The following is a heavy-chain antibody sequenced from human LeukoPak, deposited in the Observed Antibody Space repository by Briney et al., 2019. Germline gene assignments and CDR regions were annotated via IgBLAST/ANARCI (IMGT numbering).Heavy chain of an antibody. CDR1: GYTFTNYY. D-gene: IGHD2-15*01. V-gene: IGHV1-46*01. CDR3: AREGVDYYYGMDV. CDR2: INPSGGST. Sequence: VASVKVSCEASGYTFTNYYIHWVRQAPGQGLEWLGVINPSGGSTSYAQKFQGRVILTRDTSTSTVYMELSSLRSEDTAVYYCAREGVDYYYGMDVWGQGTTVTVSS. J-gene: IGHJ6*02.